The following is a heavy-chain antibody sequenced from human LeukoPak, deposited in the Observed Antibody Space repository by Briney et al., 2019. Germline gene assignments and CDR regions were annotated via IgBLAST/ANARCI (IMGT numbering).Heavy chain of an antibody. D-gene: IGHD3-10*01. J-gene: IGHJ4*02. Sequence: PGGSLRLSCAASGFTFSSYGMHWVRQAPGKGLEWVAFIRYDGSNKYYADSVKGRFTISRDNSKNTLYLQMNSLRAEDTAAYYCAKARGVIIRYYFDYWGQGTLVTVSS. CDR3: AKARGVIIRYYFDY. CDR2: IRYDGSNK. CDR1: GFTFSSYG. V-gene: IGHV3-30*02.